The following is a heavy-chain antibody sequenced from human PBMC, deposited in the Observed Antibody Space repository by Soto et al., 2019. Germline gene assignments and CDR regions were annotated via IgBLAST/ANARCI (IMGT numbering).Heavy chain of an antibody. CDR3: ARARFCTSTSCYHYVDF. V-gene: IGHV4-59*01. CDR2: IYNNGRT. D-gene: IGHD2-2*01. CDR1: GGSISSSS. Sequence: PSETLSLTCTVSGGSISSSSWSWIRQPPGRGLEWIGYIYNNGRTDYNPSLKSRVTISVDTSKNHFSLKLSSVTPADTAVYYCARARFCTSTSCYHYVDFWGQGTLVTVSS. J-gene: IGHJ4*02.